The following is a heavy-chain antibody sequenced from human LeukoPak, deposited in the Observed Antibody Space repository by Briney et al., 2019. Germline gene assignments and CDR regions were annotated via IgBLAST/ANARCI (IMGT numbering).Heavy chain of an antibody. V-gene: IGHV4-4*07. CDR2: IYTSGST. Sequence: SETLSLTCTVSGNSISSYYWSWIRQPAGKGLEWIGRIYTSGSTNYNPSLKSRVTMSVDTSKNQFSLKLSSVTAADTAVYYCARDRAYCSSPNCYQERMDWFDPWGQGTLVTVSS. D-gene: IGHD2-2*01. J-gene: IGHJ5*02. CDR1: GNSISSYY. CDR3: ARDRAYCSSPNCYQERMDWFDP.